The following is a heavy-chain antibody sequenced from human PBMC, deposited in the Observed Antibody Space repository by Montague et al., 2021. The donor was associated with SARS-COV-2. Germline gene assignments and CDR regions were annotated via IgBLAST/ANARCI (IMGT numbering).Heavy chain of an antibody. CDR2: IKQGGSEK. CDR3: ARDGGPWADAFDY. CDR1: GFTFSSYW. J-gene: IGHJ4*01. D-gene: IGHD2-15*01. Sequence: SLRLSCAAPGFTFSSYWMSWVRQAPGQGLEWVANIKQGGSEKYYVDSVKGRFTISRDNAKNSLYLQMNSLRAEDTAVYYCARDGGPWADAFDYWGQGTMVTVSS. V-gene: IGHV3-7*01.